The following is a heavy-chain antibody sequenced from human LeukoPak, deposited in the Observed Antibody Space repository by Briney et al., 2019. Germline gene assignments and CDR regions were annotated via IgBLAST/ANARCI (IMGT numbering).Heavy chain of an antibody. J-gene: IGHJ4*02. V-gene: IGHV4-59*08. CDR3: ARQLLLSNYFDY. Sequence: SETLSLTCTVSGGSISSYYWSWIRQPPGKGLEWIGYIYYRGSTYYNPSLKSRVTISVDTSKNQFSLKLTSVTAADTAVYYCARQLLLSNYFDYWGQGTLVTVSS. CDR2: IYYRGST. D-gene: IGHD2-2*01. CDR1: GGSISSYY.